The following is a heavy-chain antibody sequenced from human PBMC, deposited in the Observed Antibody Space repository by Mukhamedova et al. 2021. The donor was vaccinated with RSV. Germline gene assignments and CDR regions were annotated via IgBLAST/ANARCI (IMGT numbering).Heavy chain of an antibody. CDR2: INTATGNT. CDR3: ARDCLSGGCYDY. D-gene: IGHD4/OR15-4a*01. Sequence: EYMGWINTATGNTKYSQKFQDRVTVTMDTSASTAYMEMSGLTSEDSATYYCARDCLSGGCYDYWGQGTLVTVSS. J-gene: IGHJ4*02. V-gene: IGHV1-3*04.